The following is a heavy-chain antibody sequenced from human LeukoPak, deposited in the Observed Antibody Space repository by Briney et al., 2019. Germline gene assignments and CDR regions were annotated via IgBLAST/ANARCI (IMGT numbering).Heavy chain of an antibody. CDR3: AREKPRYCSSTSCYSGAFDI. CDR1: GFTFSSYG. CDR2: ISVDGSNE. Sequence: GGSLRLSCAASGFTFSSYGMHWVRQAPGKGLEWVAVISVDGSNEYYADSVKGRFTISRDNAKNSLYLQMNSLRAEDTAVYYCAREKPRYCSSTSCYSGAFDIWGQGTMVTVSS. J-gene: IGHJ3*02. D-gene: IGHD2-2*02. V-gene: IGHV3-30*03.